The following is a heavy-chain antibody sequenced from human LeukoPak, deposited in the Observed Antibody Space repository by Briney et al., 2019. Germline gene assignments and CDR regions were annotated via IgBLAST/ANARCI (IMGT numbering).Heavy chain of an antibody. D-gene: IGHD5-12*01. CDR2: INHSGST. Sequence: SETLSLTCAVYGGSFSGYYWSWIRKPPGKGLEWIGEINHSGSTNYNPSLKSRVTISVDTSKNQFSLKLSSVTAADTAVYYCARGRRGQWLRLISNYFDYWGQGTLVTVSS. CDR3: ARGRRGQWLRLISNYFDY. J-gene: IGHJ4*02. CDR1: GGSFSGYY. V-gene: IGHV4-34*01.